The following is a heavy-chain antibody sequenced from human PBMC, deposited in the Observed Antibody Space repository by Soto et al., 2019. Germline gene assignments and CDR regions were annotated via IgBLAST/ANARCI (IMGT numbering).Heavy chain of an antibody. CDR2: IFSNDEK. Sequence: HVTLKESGPVLVKPTETLTLTCTVSGFSLSNGKVGVSWIRQPPGKAREWLAHIFSNDEKSYRTSLKSRLTISEDPSNSQVVLTMTNVDPVDTATYYCARILFGRSVAGGYFYMDVWGKGTTVTVSS. J-gene: IGHJ6*03. CDR3: ARILFGRSVAGGYFYMDV. CDR1: GFSLSNGKVG. V-gene: IGHV2-26*01. D-gene: IGHD6-19*01.